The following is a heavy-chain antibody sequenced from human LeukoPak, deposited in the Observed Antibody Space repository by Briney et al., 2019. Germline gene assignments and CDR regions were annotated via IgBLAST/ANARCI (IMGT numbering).Heavy chain of an antibody. Sequence: SGPTLVKPTQTLTLTCTFSGFSLSTSGVGVGWTRQPPGKALEWLALIYWDDDKRYSPSLKSRLTITKDTSKNQVVLTMTNMDPVATATYYRAHRRITGYYGPGTGGYYFDYWGQGTLVTVSS. J-gene: IGHJ4*02. D-gene: IGHD3-10*01. CDR2: IYWDDDK. V-gene: IGHV2-5*02. CDR1: GFSLSTSGVG. CDR3: AHRRITGYYGPGTGGYYFDY.